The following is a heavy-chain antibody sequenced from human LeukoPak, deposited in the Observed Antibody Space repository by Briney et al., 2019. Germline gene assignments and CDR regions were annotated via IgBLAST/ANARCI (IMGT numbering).Heavy chain of an antibody. CDR3: ARLGAAGAFDI. CDR2: ISSSSSTI. D-gene: IGHD1-26*01. CDR1: GFTFSSYS. J-gene: IGHJ3*02. Sequence: GGSLRLSCAASGFTFSSYSMNWVRQAPGKGLEWVSYISSSSSTIYYADSVKGRFTISRDNAKNSLYLQMNSLRAEDTAVYYCARLGAAGAFDIWGQGTMVTVSS. V-gene: IGHV3-48*01.